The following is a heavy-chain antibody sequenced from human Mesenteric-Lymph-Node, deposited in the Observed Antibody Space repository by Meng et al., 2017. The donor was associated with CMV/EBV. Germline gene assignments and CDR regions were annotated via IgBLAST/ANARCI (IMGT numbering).Heavy chain of an antibody. V-gene: IGHV4-34*01. Sequence: QVQLQQWGVGLLKPSETLSLTCAVYGGSFSGYYWSWIRQPPGKGLEWIGEINHSGSTNYNPSLKSRVTILLETSKNQFSLKLNSVTTADTAVYYCAKSRSSTPGIVDDWGQGTLVTASS. J-gene: IGHJ4*02. CDR2: INHSGST. CDR3: AKSRSSTPGIVDD. D-gene: IGHD2/OR15-2a*01. CDR1: GGSFSGYY.